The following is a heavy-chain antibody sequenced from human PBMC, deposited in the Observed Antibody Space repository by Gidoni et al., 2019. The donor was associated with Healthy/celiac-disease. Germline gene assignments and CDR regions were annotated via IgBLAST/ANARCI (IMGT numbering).Heavy chain of an antibody. CDR3: ARDKDRRDGYNYDY. CDR1: GFTFSSYS. J-gene: IGHJ4*02. V-gene: IGHV3-21*01. Sequence: EVQLVESGGGLVKPGGSLRLSCAASGFTFSSYSMNWVRQAPGKGLEWVSSISSSSSYIYYADSVKGRFTISRDNAKNSLYLQMNSRRAEDTAVYYCARDKDRRDGYNYDYWGQGTLVTVSS. CDR2: ISSSSSYI. D-gene: IGHD5-12*01.